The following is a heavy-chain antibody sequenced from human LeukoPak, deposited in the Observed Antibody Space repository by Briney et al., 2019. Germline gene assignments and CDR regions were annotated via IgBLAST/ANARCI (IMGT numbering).Heavy chain of an antibody. CDR1: GYAIISGGFS. CDR2: IYDRGPA. J-gene: IGHJ5*02. CDR3: ARSRQASGLFSS. D-gene: IGHD3-10*01. V-gene: IGHV4-30-2*01. Sequence: PSQTLSLTCTVSGYAIISGGFSWNSIRQPPAKGLEWIGCIYDRGPAHYNPSLKSRFTISVDRPKNQFFLNVTSLTAADTAVYYCARSRQASGLFSSWGQGTLVVVSS.